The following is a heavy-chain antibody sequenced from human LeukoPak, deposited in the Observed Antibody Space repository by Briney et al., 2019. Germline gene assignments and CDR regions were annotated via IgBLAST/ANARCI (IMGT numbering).Heavy chain of an antibody. CDR2: IYSSVT. Sequence: QPGGSLRLSCAASGFTVSSNSMSWVRQAPGKGLEWVSFIYSSVTHYSDSVKGRFTISRDNSKNTLFLQMNSLRAEDTAVYYCARRAGAYSHPYDYWGQGTLVTVSS. D-gene: IGHD4/OR15-4a*01. V-gene: IGHV3-53*01. J-gene: IGHJ4*02. CDR3: ARRAGAYSHPYDY. CDR1: GFTVSSNS.